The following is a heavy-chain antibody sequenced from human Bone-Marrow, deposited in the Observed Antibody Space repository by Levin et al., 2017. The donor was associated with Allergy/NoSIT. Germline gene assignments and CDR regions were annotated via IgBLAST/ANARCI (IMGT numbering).Heavy chain of an antibody. V-gene: IGHV1-18*01. CDR1: GYTFNTYG. J-gene: IGHJ4*02. CDR2: ISTYNGNT. Sequence: ASVKVSCKASGYTFNTYGITWVRQAPGQGLEWMGWISTYNGNTFYGQHLQGRVTMTTDTSTATAYMELRSLRSADTAVYYCARGTIGSLSGTGFDYWGQGTLITVSS. D-gene: IGHD6-13*01. CDR3: ARGTIGSLSGTGFDY.